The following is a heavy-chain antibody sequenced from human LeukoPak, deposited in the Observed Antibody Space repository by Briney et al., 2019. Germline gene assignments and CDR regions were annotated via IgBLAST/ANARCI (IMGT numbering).Heavy chain of an antibody. CDR3: AREGMTAFDI. Sequence: ASVKVSCKASRYTFTDYYMHWVRQAPGQGLEWMGWMNPTSGGTNYAQKFQGRVTMTRDTSIGTAYMELSRLRSDDTAVYYCAREGMTAFDIWGRGTMVTVSS. V-gene: IGHV1-2*02. J-gene: IGHJ3*02. CDR1: RYTFTDYY. CDR2: MNPTSGGT.